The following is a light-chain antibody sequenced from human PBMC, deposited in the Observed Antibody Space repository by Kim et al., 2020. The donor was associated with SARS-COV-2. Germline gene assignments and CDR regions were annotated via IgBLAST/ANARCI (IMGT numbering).Light chain of an antibody. CDR3: SSYAGYNKEI. V-gene: IGLV2-8*01. Sequence: GQSVTISCTGTSSDVGGYNYVSWYRQHPGEAPKVLIYEVNKRPSGVPDRFSGSKSGNTASLTVSGLQAEDEADYYCSSYAGYNKEIFGGGTQLTVL. CDR2: EVN. J-gene: IGLJ2*01. CDR1: SSDVGGYNY.